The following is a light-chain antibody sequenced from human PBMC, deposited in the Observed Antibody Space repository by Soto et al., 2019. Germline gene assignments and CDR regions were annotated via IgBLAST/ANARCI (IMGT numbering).Light chain of an antibody. V-gene: IGLV2-14*01. CDR2: GVS. Sequence: QSVLTQPASVSGSPGQSITISCSGTRSYIGSYNYVAWYQQFPGKTPKILIYGVSNRPSAVSSRFSGSKSGNTASLTLSGLQYDDEADYYCISDTGSSTSYGFGRGTKVTVL. CDR1: RSYIGSYNY. CDR3: ISDTGSSTSYG. J-gene: IGLJ1*01.